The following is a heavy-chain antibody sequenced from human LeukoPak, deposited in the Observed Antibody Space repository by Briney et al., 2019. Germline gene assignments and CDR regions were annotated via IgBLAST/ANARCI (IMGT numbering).Heavy chain of an antibody. CDR1: GGSISSYY. CDR3: ARGRRYYGSGSYWSYFDY. Sequence: PSETLSLTCTVSGGSISSYYWSWIRQPAGKGLEWIGRIYTSGSTNYNPSLKSRVTMSVDTSKNQFSLKLSSVTAADTAVYYCARGRRYYGSGSYWSYFDYWGQGTLVTVSS. V-gene: IGHV4-4*07. D-gene: IGHD3-10*01. J-gene: IGHJ4*02. CDR2: IYTSGST.